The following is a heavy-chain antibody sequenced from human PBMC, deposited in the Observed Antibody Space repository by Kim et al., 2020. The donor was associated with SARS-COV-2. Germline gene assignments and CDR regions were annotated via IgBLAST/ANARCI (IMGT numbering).Heavy chain of an antibody. CDR1: GGSFSGYY. CDR2: INHSGST. J-gene: IGHJ6*02. Sequence: SETLSLTCAVYGGSFSGYYWSWIRQPPGKGLEWIGEINHSGSTNYNPSLKSRVTISVDTSKNQFSLKLSSVTAADTAVYYRARGSYTYGMDVWGQGTTVTVSS. V-gene: IGHV4-34*01. D-gene: IGHD2-2*02. CDR3: ARGSYTYGMDV.